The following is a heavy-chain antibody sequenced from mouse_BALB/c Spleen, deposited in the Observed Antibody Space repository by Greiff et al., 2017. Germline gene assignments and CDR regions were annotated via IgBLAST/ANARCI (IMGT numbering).Heavy chain of an antibody. CDR2: INPSNGRT. D-gene: IGHD1-1*01. J-gene: IGHJ1*01. CDR1: GYTFTSYW. CDR3: ARYPYYYGSSYWYFDV. Sequence: QVQLQQPGAELVKPGASVKLSCKASGYTFTSYWMHWVKQRPGQGLVWIGEINPSNGRTNYNEKFKSKATLTVDKSSSTAYMQLSSLTSEDSAVYYCARYPYYYGSSYWYFDVWGAGTTVTVSS. V-gene: IGHV1S81*02.